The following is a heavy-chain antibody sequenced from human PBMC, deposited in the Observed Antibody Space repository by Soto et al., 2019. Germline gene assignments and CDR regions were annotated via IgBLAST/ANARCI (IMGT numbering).Heavy chain of an antibody. Sequence: SETLSLTCTVSGGSISGGGYYWSWIRQHPGKGLEWIGYIYYSGSTFYNPSLKSQVTISVDTSKKQFSLKLSSVTAADTAVYYCARLHDYGDPYDFDYWGQGTLVTVSS. V-gene: IGHV4-31*01. CDR2: IYYSGST. CDR1: GGSISGGGYY. CDR3: ARLHDYGDPYDFDY. D-gene: IGHD4-17*01. J-gene: IGHJ4*02.